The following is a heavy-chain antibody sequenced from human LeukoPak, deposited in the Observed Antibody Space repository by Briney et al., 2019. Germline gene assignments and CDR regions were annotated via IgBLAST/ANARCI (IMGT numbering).Heavy chain of an antibody. V-gene: IGHV3-30*04. CDR1: GFTFSNYA. CDR3: ARGLMIRGVADY. CDR2: ILHDGSNK. J-gene: IGHJ4*02. Sequence: GGSLRLSCAASGFTFSNYAMHWVRKAPGKGLEWVAVILHDGSNKYADSVKGRFTISRDNSKSTLYLQMNSLRAEDTAVYYCARGLMIRGVADYWGQGTLVTVSS. D-gene: IGHD3-10*01.